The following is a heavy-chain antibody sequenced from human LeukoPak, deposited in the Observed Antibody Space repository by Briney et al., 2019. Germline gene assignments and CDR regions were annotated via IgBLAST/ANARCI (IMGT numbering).Heavy chain of an antibody. CDR3: ARDRGGYCSSTSCPTGFDY. CDR2: ISYDGSNK. D-gene: IGHD2-2*01. Sequence: GGSLRLSCAASGFTFSSYAMHWVRQAPGKGLEWVAVISYDGSNKYYADSVKGRFTISRDNSNNTLYLQMNSLRAEDTAVYYCARDRGGYCSSTSCPTGFDYWGQGTLVTVSS. V-gene: IGHV3-30*01. CDR1: GFTFSSYA. J-gene: IGHJ4*02.